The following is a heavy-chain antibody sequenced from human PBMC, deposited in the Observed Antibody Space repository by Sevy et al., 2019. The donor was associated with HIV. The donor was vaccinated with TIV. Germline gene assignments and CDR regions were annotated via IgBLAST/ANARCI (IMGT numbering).Heavy chain of an antibody. CDR2: IYHSGST. CDR3: ARVRVVIVPSGWFDP. D-gene: IGHD3-3*01. J-gene: IGHJ5*02. CDR1: GYSISSGYY. Sequence: SETLSLTCAVSGYSISSGYYWGWIRQPPGKGLEWIGSIYHSGSTYYNPSLKSRVTISVDTSKNQFSLKLSSVTAADTAVYYCARVRVVIVPSGWFDPWGQGTLVTVPS. V-gene: IGHV4-38-2*01.